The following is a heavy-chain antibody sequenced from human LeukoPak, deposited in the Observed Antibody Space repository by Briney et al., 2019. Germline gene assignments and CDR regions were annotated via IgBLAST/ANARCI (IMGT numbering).Heavy chain of an antibody. CDR1: GFTFSSYA. CDR3: AKGDSRSSDY. D-gene: IGHD6-13*01. CDR2: ISYDGSNK. Sequence: GGSLRLSCAASGFTFSSYAMHWVRQAPGKGLEWVAVISYDGSNKYYADSVKGRFTISRDNSKNTLYLQMNSLRAEDTAVYYCAKGDSRSSDYWGQGTLVTVSS. V-gene: IGHV3-30-3*01. J-gene: IGHJ4*02.